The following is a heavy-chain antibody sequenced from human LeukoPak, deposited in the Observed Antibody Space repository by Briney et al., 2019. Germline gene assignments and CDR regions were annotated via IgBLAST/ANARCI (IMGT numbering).Heavy chain of an antibody. J-gene: IGHJ4*02. Sequence: SETLSLTCTVSGGSIRSYYWSWIRQPPGQGLEWIGYISFSGTTNYNPSLKSRLTISVDTSQNQFSLKLTSLTAADTAVYYCASYRDGYNFDYWGQGTLVTISS. V-gene: IGHV4-59*01. CDR2: ISFSGTT. CDR3: ASYRDGYNFDY. D-gene: IGHD5-24*01. CDR1: GGSIRSYY.